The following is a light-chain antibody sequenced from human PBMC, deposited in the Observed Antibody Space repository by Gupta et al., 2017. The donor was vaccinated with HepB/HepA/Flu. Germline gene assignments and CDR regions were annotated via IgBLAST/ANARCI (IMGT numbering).Light chain of an antibody. V-gene: IGLV1-51*02. CDR3: GTWDSSLTAWV. CDR1: SSNIGNNF. CDR2: ENN. J-gene: IGLJ3*02. Sequence: QSVLTQPPSVSAAPRQNVTISCSGSSSNIGNNFVSWYQQLHGTAPKLRIYENNKRPSGIPDRFSGSKSGTSATLALTGLQTGDEADDDCGTWDSSLTAWVFGGRTKLTVL.